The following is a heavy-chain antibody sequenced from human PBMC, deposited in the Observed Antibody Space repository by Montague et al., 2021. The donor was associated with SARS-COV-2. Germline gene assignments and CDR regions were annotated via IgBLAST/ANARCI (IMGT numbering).Heavy chain of an antibody. Sequence: SETLSLTCAVYGGSFSDYHWTWIRQSPGGGLEWIGQSNNGGSTKYNPSLRSRVTISIDTSKNQLSLKLTSVTAADTAVYYCARGAPGYWGQGTLVTVSS. CDR1: GGSFSDYH. CDR2: SNNGGST. CDR3: ARGAPGY. J-gene: IGHJ4*02. D-gene: IGHD1-1*01. V-gene: IGHV4-34*01.